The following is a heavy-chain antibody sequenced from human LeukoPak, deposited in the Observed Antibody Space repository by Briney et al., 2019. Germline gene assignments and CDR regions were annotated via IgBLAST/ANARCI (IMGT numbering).Heavy chain of an antibody. CDR1: GGPINSGAYY. CDR2: IYYTGNT. V-gene: IGHV4-31*03. Sequence: SETLSLTCTVSGGPINSGAYYWSWIRQHPGKGLEWIGYIYYTGNTYYNPSLKSRVTISVDTSKNEFSLKLTSVTAADTAVYYCARSYPGVVAFDIWGQGTMVTVSS. J-gene: IGHJ3*02. D-gene: IGHD2-15*01. CDR3: ARSYPGVVAFDI.